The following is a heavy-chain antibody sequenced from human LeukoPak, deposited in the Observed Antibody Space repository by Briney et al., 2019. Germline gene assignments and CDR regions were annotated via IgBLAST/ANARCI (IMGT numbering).Heavy chain of an antibody. CDR2: ISASGGST. CDR1: GFTFTSYA. Sequence: GGSLRLSCAASGFTFTSYAMSWVRQAPGEGLDWVSVISASGGSTYYADSVKGRFTISRDNSKNTLYLQMNSLRAEDTAVYYCAKRAASSNGWYAFDIWGQGTMVTVSS. CDR3: AKRAASSNGWYAFDI. J-gene: IGHJ3*02. D-gene: IGHD6-19*01. V-gene: IGHV3-23*01.